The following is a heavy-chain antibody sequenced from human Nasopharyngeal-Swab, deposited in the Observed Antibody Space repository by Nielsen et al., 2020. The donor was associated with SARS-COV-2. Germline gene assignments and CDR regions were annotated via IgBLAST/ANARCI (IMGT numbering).Heavy chain of an antibody. Sequence: GGSLRLSCAASGYTFSSYWLHWVRHVPGKGLVWVSRIDNYGSVTDYADSVKGRFTISRDNAKNSLYLQMDSLRADDTAVYYCARESVVTGMDDATDIWGQGTMVTVS. J-gene: IGHJ3*02. CDR3: ARESVVTGMDDATDI. CDR1: GYTFSSYW. D-gene: IGHD2-21*02. V-gene: IGHV3-74*01. CDR2: IDNYGSVT.